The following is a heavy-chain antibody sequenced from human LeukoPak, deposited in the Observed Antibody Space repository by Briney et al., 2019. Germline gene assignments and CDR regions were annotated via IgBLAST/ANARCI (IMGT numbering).Heavy chain of an antibody. CDR3: ARLLDNDISGDPDTFDV. J-gene: IGHJ3*01. D-gene: IGHD3-22*01. Sequence: SETLSLTCTVSGVSLSGHYWSWIRQPPGKRLEWIGYVSYTERTKYNPSLQSRVTISIDTSKSQFSLKLTSVTSADTAVYSCARLLDNDISGDPDTFDVWGQGTTVIVSS. CDR1: GVSLSGHY. CDR2: VSYTERT. V-gene: IGHV4-59*11.